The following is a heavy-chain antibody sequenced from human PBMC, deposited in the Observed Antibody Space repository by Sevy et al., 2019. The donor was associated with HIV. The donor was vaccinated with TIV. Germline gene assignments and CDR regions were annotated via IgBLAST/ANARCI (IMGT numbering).Heavy chain of an antibody. CDR1: GFTFSSYS. CDR3: ARDAALSNYYDSSGYPNAFDI. CDR2: FSSSSSYI. Sequence: GGSLRLSCAASGFTFSSYSMNWVRQAPVKGLEWVSSFSSSSSYIYYADSVKGRFTISRDNAKNSLYLQMNSLRAEDTAVYYCARDAALSNYYDSSGYPNAFDIWGQGTMVTVSS. J-gene: IGHJ3*02. V-gene: IGHV3-21*01. D-gene: IGHD3-22*01.